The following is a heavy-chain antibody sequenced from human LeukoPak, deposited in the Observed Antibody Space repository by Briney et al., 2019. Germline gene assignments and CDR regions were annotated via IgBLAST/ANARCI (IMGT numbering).Heavy chain of an antibody. J-gene: IGHJ6*03. D-gene: IGHD1-7*01. CDR3: ARVITGTTSFALYYYYMDV. CDR2: IYYSGST. Sequence: ASETLSLTCSVSGGSISSSSYYWGWIRQPPGKGLEWIGYIYYSGSTNYNPSLKSRVTISVDTSKNQFSLKLSSVTAADTAVYYCARVITGTTSFALYYYYMDVWGKGTTVTVSS. V-gene: IGHV4-61*05. CDR1: GGSISSSSYY.